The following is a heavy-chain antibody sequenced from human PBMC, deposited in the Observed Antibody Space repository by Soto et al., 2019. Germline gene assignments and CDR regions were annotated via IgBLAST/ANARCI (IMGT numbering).Heavy chain of an antibody. D-gene: IGHD4-17*01. CDR3: AREGAHYAPLDH. V-gene: IGHV1-3*01. Sequence: RASVKVSFRASGYTFTSFAIHWVRPAPGQGLEWMGWINVDNANTGYSQKFQGGFTTARDTAASTAYMELSSLTSEDTAIYYCAREGAHYAPLDHWGQGSLVTVSS. J-gene: IGHJ1*01. CDR1: GYTFTSFA. CDR2: INVDNANT.